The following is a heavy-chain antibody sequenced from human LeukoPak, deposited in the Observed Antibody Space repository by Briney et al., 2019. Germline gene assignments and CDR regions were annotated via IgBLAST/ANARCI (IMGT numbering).Heavy chain of an antibody. CDR1: GYTFTSYG. J-gene: IGHJ4*02. D-gene: IGHD2-15*01. CDR3: ARASLFGCSGGSCYRVFDY. V-gene: IGHV1-18*01. Sequence: GASVKVSCKSSGYTFTSYGISWVRQAPGQGLEWMGWISAYNGNTNYAQNLQGRVTMTTDTSTSTAYMELRSLRSDDTAVYYCARASLFGCSGGSCYRVFDYWGQGTLVTVSS. CDR2: ISAYNGNT.